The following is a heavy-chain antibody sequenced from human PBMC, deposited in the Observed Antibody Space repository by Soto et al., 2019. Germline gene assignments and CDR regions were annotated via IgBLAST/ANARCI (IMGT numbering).Heavy chain of an antibody. V-gene: IGHV3-43D*04. CDR2: IIWDGGAT. CDR1: GFPFDDYA. Sequence: GESLKISCAASGFPFDDYAMHWLRQAPGKGLEWVSLIIWDGGATDYADSVKGRFTISRDNSKKSLYLQMNSLRAEDTALYYCAKGRRAGYNYYFYSWGQGTLVTVSS. D-gene: IGHD5-12*01. J-gene: IGHJ4*02. CDR3: AKGRRAGYNYYFYS.